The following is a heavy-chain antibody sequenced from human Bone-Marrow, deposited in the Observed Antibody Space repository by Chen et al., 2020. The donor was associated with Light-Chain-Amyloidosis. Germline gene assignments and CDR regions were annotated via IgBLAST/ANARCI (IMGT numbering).Heavy chain of an antibody. V-gene: IGHV3-23*04. Sequence: EVQLVESGGGLVQPGGSLRLSCATSGFNFSSFGMSWVRQAPGKGLEWVSTVSGSTVSTDYAGAVKGRFIISRDNSKSTLYLQMNSLRAGDTAVYFCTRKGGYFDFWGQGSLVTVSS. CDR2: VSGSTVST. J-gene: IGHJ4*02. CDR3: TRKGGYFDF. D-gene: IGHD3-10*01. CDR1: GFNFSSFG.